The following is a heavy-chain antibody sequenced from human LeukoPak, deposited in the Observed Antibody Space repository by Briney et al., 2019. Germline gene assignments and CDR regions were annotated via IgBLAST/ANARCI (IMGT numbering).Heavy chain of an antibody. Sequence: GGSLRLSCAASGFTFTTSWMSWVRQAPGKGLEWVANINQVGSGKYYVDSVKGRFTISRDNPKNSLYLQMNSLRAEDTAVYYCARNPPRYFNWGQGTLVTVSS. CDR1: GFTFTTSW. J-gene: IGHJ4*02. V-gene: IGHV3-7*05. D-gene: IGHD1-26*01. CDR3: ARNPPRYFN. CDR2: INQVGSGK.